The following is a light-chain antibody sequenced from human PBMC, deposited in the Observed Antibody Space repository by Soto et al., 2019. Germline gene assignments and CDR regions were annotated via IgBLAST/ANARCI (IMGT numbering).Light chain of an antibody. V-gene: IGKV3-15*01. J-gene: IGKJ5*01. CDR1: QSVSSN. Sequence: EIVMTPSPATLSVSAWERATISVGASQSVSSNLAWYQQKPGQAPRLLIYGASTRATGIPARFSGSGSGTEFTLTISSQQSEDFAVYYCQQRSNWPPITFGQGTRLEIK. CDR3: QQRSNWPPIT. CDR2: GAS.